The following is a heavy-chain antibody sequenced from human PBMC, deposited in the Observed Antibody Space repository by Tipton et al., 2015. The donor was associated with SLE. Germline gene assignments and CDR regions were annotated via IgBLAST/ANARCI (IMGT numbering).Heavy chain of an antibody. CDR3: ARDTDYGGNYFDY. Sequence: TLSLTCAVSGGSISSGGYSWSWIRQPPGKGLEWIGYIYHSGSTYYNPSLKSRVTMSVDRSKNQFPLKLSSVTAADTAVYYCARDTDYGGNYFDYWGQGTLVTVSS. V-gene: IGHV4-30-2*01. D-gene: IGHD4-23*01. CDR1: GGSISSGGYS. J-gene: IGHJ4*02. CDR2: IYHSGST.